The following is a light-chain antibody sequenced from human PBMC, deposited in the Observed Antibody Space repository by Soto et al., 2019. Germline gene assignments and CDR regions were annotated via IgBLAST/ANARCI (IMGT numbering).Light chain of an antibody. CDR2: GAS. V-gene: IGKV3-20*01. CDR1: QSVSSSY. CDR3: QQYGSSPFT. Sequence: EIVSTQSPGTLSLSPGGRATLSCRASQSVSSSYLAWYQQKPGQAPRLLIYGASSRATGIPDRFSGSGSGTDFTLTTSRLEPEVFAVYYCQQYGSSPFTFGPGPKGDL. J-gene: IGKJ3*01.